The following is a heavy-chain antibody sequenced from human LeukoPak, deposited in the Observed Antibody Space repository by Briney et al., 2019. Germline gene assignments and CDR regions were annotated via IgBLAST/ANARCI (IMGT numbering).Heavy chain of an antibody. J-gene: IGHJ4*02. CDR2: IYPGDSDT. D-gene: IGHD3-3*01. CDR3: ARDPATYYDFWSGYYTGGFDY. V-gene: IGHV5-51*01. Sequence: GESLKISCKGSGYSFTSYWIGWVRQMPGKGLEWMGIIYPGDSDTRYSPSFQGQITISADKSISTAYLQWSSLRAEDTAVYYCARDPATYYDFWSGYYTGGFDYWGQGTLVTVSS. CDR1: GYSFTSYW.